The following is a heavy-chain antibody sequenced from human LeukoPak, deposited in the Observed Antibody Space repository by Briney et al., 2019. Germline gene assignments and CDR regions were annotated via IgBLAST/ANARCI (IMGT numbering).Heavy chain of an antibody. D-gene: IGHD4-23*01. CDR1: ALTLSRHV. CDR2: ISGYGDST. J-gene: IGHJ1*01. CDR3: AQDAEEKGYGRTVEYFQH. V-gene: IGHV3-23*01. Sequence: GGSLRLSCASSALTLSRHVINWVRQAPGKGLEWVSAISGYGDSTFYADSVKGRFSISRDNSKNTVYLQIDSLRVEDTAVYYCAQDAEEKGYGRTVEYFQHWGQGTLVTVSS.